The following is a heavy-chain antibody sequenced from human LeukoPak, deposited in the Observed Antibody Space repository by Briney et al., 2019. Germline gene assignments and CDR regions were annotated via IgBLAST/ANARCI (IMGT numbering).Heavy chain of an antibody. Sequence: GGSLRLSCAASGFNFTTYSMNWVRQAPGKGLVWVSRINEDGRVTSYAGSVRGRFTISRDSVENTLHLQMNSLRAEDTAVYYCVKDFGGNSDYWGQGTLVTVSS. D-gene: IGHD4-23*01. J-gene: IGHJ4*02. V-gene: IGHV3-74*01. CDR1: GFNFTTYS. CDR2: INEDGRVT. CDR3: VKDFGGNSDY.